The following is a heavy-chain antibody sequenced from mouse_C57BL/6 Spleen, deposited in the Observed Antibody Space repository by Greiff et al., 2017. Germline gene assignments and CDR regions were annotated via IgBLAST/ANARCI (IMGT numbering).Heavy chain of an antibody. CDR1: GYTFTSYW. Sequence: QVQLKQPGAELVMPGASVKLSCKASGYTFTSYWMHWVKQRPGQGLEWIGEIDPSDSYTNYNHKFKGKSTLTVDKSSSTAYMQLSSLTSEDSAVYYCARGYGSSDGAMDDWGQGTSVTVAS. CDR2: IDPSDSYT. V-gene: IGHV1-69*01. D-gene: IGHD1-1*01. J-gene: IGHJ4*01. CDR3: ARGYGSSDGAMDD.